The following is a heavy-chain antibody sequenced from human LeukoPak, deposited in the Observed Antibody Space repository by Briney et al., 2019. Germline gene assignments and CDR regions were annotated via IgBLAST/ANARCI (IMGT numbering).Heavy chain of an antibody. D-gene: IGHD3-16*02. CDR2: IGTAGDT. J-gene: IGHJ4*02. V-gene: IGHV3-13*01. Sequence: GGSLRLSCTTSGFTFSRYDMHWVRQATGEGLEYVSDIGTAGDTYNPGSVKGRFTISRDNAKNSLYLQMNSLRDEDTAVYYCARVYRYGWSDYWGQGTLVTVSS. CDR3: ARVYRYGWSDY. CDR1: GFTFSRYD.